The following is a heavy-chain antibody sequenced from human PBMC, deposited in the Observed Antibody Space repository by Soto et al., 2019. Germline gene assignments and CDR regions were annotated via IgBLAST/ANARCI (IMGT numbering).Heavy chain of an antibody. CDR3: ERGFGQQLASDAFDI. D-gene: IGHD6-13*01. CDR1: GFTFSSYD. CDR2: IGTAGDT. V-gene: IGHV3-13*01. J-gene: IGHJ3*02. Sequence: PGGSLRLSCAASGFTFSSYDMHWVRQATGKGLEWVSAIGTAGDTYYPGSVKGRFTISRENAKNSLYLQMNSLRAGDTAVYYCERGFGQQLASDAFDIWGQGTMVTVSS.